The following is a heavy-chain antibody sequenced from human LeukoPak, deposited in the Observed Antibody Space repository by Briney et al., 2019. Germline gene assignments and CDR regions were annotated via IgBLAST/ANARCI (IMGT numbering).Heavy chain of an antibody. V-gene: IGHV1-8*02. CDR3: ARPGRGAARNWFDP. D-gene: IGHD6-6*01. CDR2: MNPNSGNT. Sequence: GASVKVSCKASGYTFTSYGINWVRQATGQGLEWMGWMNPNSGNTGYAQKFQGRVTMTRNTSISTAYMELSSLRSEDTAVYYCARPGRGAARNWFDPWGQGTLVTVSS. J-gene: IGHJ5*02. CDR1: GYTFTSYG.